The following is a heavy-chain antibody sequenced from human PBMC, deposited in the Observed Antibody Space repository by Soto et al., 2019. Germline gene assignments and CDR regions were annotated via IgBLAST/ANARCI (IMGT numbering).Heavy chain of an antibody. Sequence: GGSVRLSCAASGFTFSSYAMSWVRQAPGKGLEWVSAISGSGGSTYYADSVKGRFTISRDNSKNTLYLQMNSLRAEDTAVYYSAKQSAYSYGYFRAWGQGTLLTVSS. V-gene: IGHV3-23*01. D-gene: IGHD5-18*01. CDR3: AKQSAYSYGYFRA. J-gene: IGHJ5*02. CDR2: ISGSGGST. CDR1: GFTFSSYA.